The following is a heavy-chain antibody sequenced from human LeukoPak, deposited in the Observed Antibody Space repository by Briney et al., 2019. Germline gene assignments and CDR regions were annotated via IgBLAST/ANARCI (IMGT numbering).Heavy chain of an antibody. V-gene: IGHV1-2*02. D-gene: IGHD1-26*01. Sequence: GASVKVSRKTSGYTFTDYYMHWVRQAPGQGLEWMGWINPNSGATKYAQKFQGRVTLTRDTSISTAYMDLSRLRSDDTALYYCARDRNTVGRLGAFDIWGQGTMVTVSS. CDR1: GYTFTDYY. J-gene: IGHJ3*02. CDR3: ARDRNTVGRLGAFDI. CDR2: INPNSGAT.